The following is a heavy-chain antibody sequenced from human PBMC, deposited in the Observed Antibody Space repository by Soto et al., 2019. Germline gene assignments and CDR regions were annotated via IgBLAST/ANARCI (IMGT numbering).Heavy chain of an antibody. Sequence: QVQLQESRPGLVKPSQTLSLTCTVSGGPITSGDYKWSWIRQPPGKGLEWIGYIYYSGYTYNNPSLRSRITVSVETSNDQFALRLGSVTPGDTAVYCCGRRGDYVAFDCWGQGTLVTVS. CDR1: GGPITSGDYK. CDR2: IYYSGYT. V-gene: IGHV4-30-4*01. CDR3: GRRGDYVAFDC. J-gene: IGHJ4*02. D-gene: IGHD4-17*01.